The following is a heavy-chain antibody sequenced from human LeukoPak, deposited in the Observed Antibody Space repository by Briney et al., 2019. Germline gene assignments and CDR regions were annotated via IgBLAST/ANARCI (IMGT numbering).Heavy chain of an antibody. V-gene: IGHV4-34*01. J-gene: IGHJ3*02. Sequence: SETLSLTCAVYGGSFSGYYWSWIRQPPGKGLEWIGEINHSGSTNYNPSLKSRVTMSVDTSKNQFSLKLSSVTAADTAVYYCARAEYYDFWSGYQAHAFDIWGQGTMVTVSS. CDR3: ARAEYYDFWSGYQAHAFDI. D-gene: IGHD3-3*01. CDR2: INHSGST. CDR1: GGSFSGYY.